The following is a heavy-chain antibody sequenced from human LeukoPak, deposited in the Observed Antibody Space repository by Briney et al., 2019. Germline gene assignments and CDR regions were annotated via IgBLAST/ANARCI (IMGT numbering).Heavy chain of an antibody. V-gene: IGHV3-15*01. D-gene: IGHD1-26*01. J-gene: IGHJ4*02. CDR1: GVSISSYY. CDR3: TTDLIVGATYFDY. CDR2: IKSKIDGGTT. Sequence: PSETLSLTCTVSGVSISSYYWSWVRQAPGKGLEWVGRIKSKIDGGTTDYAAPVKGRFTISRDDSKNTLYLQMNSLKTEDTAVYYCTTDLIVGATYFDYWGQGTLVTVSS.